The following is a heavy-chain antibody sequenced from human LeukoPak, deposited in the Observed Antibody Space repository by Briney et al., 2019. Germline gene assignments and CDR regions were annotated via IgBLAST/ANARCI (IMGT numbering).Heavy chain of an antibody. CDR3: ARDRGDYVWGSYRPDAFDI. D-gene: IGHD3-16*02. V-gene: IGHV3-21*01. CDR2: ISSSSSYI. Sequence: GGSRRLSCAASGFTFSSYSMNWVRQAPGKGLEWVSSISSSSSYIYYADSVKGRFTISRDNAKNSLYLQMNSLRAEDTAVYYCARDRGDYVWGSYRPDAFDIWGQGTMVTVSS. CDR1: GFTFSSYS. J-gene: IGHJ3*02.